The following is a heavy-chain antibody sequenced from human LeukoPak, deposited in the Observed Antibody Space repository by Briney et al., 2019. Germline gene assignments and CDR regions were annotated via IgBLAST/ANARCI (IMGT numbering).Heavy chain of an antibody. D-gene: IGHD3-10*01. CDR1: GFSFNNYA. CDR2: FCGGGDRV. CDR3: ARGQSSYGSGNHYYYYSDY. Sequence: GGSLRLSCAASGFSFNNYAMTWVRPAPGKGLEWVCLFCGGGDRVSYIESVKGRFSVSRNNSATSLLMLMNILRAEDTAVYYCARGQSSYGSGNHYYYYSDYWGQGTLVTVSS. J-gene: IGHJ4*02. V-gene: IGHV3-23*01.